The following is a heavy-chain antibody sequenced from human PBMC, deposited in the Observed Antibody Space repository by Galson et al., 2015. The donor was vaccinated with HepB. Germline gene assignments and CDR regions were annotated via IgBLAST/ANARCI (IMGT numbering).Heavy chain of an antibody. CDR2: INPSGGST. CDR1: GYTFTSYY. D-gene: IGHD4-17*01. CDR3: ARGGSHDYGDYDYYYMDV. V-gene: IGHV1-46*01. J-gene: IGHJ6*03. Sequence: SVKVSCKASGYTFTSYYMHWVRQAPGQGLEWMGIINPSGGSTSYAQKFQGRVTMTRDTSTSTVYMELSSLRSEDTAVYYCARGGSHDYGDYDYYYMDVWGKGTTVTVSS.